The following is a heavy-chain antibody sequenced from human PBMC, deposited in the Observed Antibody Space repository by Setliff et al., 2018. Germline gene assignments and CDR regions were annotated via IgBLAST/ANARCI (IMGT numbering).Heavy chain of an antibody. J-gene: IGHJ4*02. CDR1: GGSISSSSYY. D-gene: IGHD2-21*01. CDR2: IYYSGST. V-gene: IGHV4-39*07. CDR3: ARLNTYSGAGRY. Sequence: SETLSLTCTVSGGSISSSSYYWGWIRQPPGKGLEWIGSIYYSGSTYYNPSLKSRVTISVDTSKNQFSLKLSSVTAADTAVYYCARLNTYSGAGRYWGQGTLVTVS.